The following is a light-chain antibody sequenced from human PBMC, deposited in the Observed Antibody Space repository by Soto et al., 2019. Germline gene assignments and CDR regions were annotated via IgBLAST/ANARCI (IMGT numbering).Light chain of an antibody. CDR3: SSYAGSSWV. CDR2: DVS. J-gene: IGLJ3*02. CDR1: SSDVGAYNY. V-gene: IGLV2-8*01. Sequence: QSVLTQPPSASGSPGQSVTISCTGTSSDVGAYNYVSWYQQHPGKAPELMIYDVSKRPSGVPDRFSGSKSGNTASLTASGLQGEDEADYYCSSYAGSSWVFGGGTKLTVL.